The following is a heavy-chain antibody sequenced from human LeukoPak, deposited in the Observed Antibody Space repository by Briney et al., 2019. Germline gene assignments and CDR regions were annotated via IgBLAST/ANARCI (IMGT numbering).Heavy chain of an antibody. J-gene: IGHJ4*02. D-gene: IGHD6-13*01. CDR1: GFTFSDYY. CDR3: ARDSEGQLVSSRALDY. V-gene: IGHV3-11*01. CDR2: ISSSGSTI. Sequence: GGSLRLSCAASGFTFSDYYMSWIRQAPGKGLEWVSYISSSGSTIYYADSVKGRFTISRDNAKNSLYLQMNSLRAEDTAVYYCARDSEGQLVSSRALDYWGQGTLVTVSS.